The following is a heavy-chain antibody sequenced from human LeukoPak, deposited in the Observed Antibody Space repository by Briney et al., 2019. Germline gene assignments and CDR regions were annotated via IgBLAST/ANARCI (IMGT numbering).Heavy chain of an antibody. Sequence: PGGSLRLSCAASEFTFSSYAMTWVRQAPGKXXXXXXXXXXXGGSTYYADSVKGRFTISRDNSKNTLYLQMNSLRAEDTAVYCCAKAKTAGTSRYYYYGMDVWGQGTTVTVSS. CDR3: AKAKTAGTSRYYYYGMDV. CDR2: XXXXGGST. D-gene: IGHD6-13*01. CDR1: EFTFSSYA. V-gene: IGHV3-23*01. J-gene: IGHJ6*02.